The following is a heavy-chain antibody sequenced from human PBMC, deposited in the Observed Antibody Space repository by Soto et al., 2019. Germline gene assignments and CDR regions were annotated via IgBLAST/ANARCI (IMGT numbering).Heavy chain of an antibody. CDR1: GGTFSSYA. J-gene: IGHJ6*02. CDR3: ARDEEELERNYYYYGMDV. Sequence: ASVKVSCKASGGTFSSYAISWVRQVPGQGLEWMGGIIPIFGTANYAQKFQGRVTITADKSTSTAYMELSSLRSEDTAVYYCARDEEELERNYYYYGMDVWGQGTTVTVSS. D-gene: IGHD1-1*01. V-gene: IGHV1-69*06. CDR2: IIPIFGTA.